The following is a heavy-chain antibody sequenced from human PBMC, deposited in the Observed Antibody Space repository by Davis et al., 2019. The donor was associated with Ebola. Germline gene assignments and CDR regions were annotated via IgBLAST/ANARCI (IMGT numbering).Heavy chain of an antibody. CDR3: AKDTYWNSLQGWDWFDP. CDR2: ISGSGGST. CDR1: GFTFSSYA. Sequence: GESLKISCAASGFTFSSYAMSWVRQAPGKELEWVSAISGSGGSTYYADSVKGRFTISRDNSKNTLYLQMNSLRAEDTAVYYCAKDTYWNSLQGWDWFDPWGQGTLVTVSS. V-gene: IGHV3-23*01. J-gene: IGHJ5*02. D-gene: IGHD1-7*01.